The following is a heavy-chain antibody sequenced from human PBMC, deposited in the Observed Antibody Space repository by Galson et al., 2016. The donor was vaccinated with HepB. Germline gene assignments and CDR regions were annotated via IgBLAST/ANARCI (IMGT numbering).Heavy chain of an antibody. Sequence: SETLSLTCSVSGASMTSSITNYWGWIRQPPGKGLEWIGNIDYSGRTYYNPSLKSRVTISVDPSKNQFSLKLNSVTAADTAVYYCARHYDSLKDCSGASRHNWIDPWGQGGLVTVSS. CDR3: ARHYDSLKDCSGASRHNWIDP. V-gene: IGHV4-39*01. CDR1: GASMTSSITNY. D-gene: IGHD2-15*01. CDR2: IDYSGRT. J-gene: IGHJ5*02.